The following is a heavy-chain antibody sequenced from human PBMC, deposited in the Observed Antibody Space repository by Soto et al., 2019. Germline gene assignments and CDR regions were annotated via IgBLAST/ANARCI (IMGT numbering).Heavy chain of an antibody. CDR3: ATSYDTGFDP. V-gene: IGHV1-18*04. CDR1: GYPFIKYG. CDR2: IKVDSGYT. Sequence: QLQLVQSAAEVKKPGASVRVSCKAYGYPFIKYGISWIRQAPEQGLEWMGWIKVDSGYTNYVQKFQGRVTMTADTSSDTAFMELRSLRLDDTAVYFCATSYDTGFDPWGQETLVSVSS. D-gene: IGHD3-9*01. J-gene: IGHJ5*02.